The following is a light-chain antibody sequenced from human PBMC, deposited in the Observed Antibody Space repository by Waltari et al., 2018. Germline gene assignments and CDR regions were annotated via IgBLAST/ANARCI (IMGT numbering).Light chain of an antibody. J-gene: IGKJ3*01. Sequence: DIVMTQSPDSLAVSLGERATIKCKSGQSLLYRANNKNYLAWYQQKPGQPPKRLIYWASTRVPGVPDRVSGSGSGTDFTLTISSLQAADVAVYYCQQYFDTPSFGPGTKVEIK. CDR1: QSLLYRANNKNY. CDR3: QQYFDTPS. CDR2: WAS. V-gene: IGKV4-1*01.